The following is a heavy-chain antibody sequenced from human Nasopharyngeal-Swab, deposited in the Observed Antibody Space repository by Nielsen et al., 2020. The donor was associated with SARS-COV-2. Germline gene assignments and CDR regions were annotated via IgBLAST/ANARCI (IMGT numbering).Heavy chain of an antibody. Sequence: GESLKISCAASGFTFSSLWMSCVRQVPGKGLEWVADIKPDGSEKFYVDSVKGRFTISRDNAKNSMSLQMNSLRVEDTAVYYCARDWSRAFDVWGQGTMVTVSS. V-gene: IGHV3-7*01. CDR1: GFTFSSLW. CDR2: IKPDGSEK. CDR3: ARDWSRAFDV. J-gene: IGHJ3*01.